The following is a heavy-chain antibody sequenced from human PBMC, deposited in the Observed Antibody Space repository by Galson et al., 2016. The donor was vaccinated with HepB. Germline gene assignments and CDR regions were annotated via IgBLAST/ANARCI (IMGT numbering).Heavy chain of an antibody. D-gene: IGHD4-11*01. V-gene: IGHV2-70*11. J-gene: IGHJ6*02. CDR2: IDWVDDK. CDR3: ARIRVPTLTTSYDYVPLDV. CDR1: GFSLSTTGMC. Sequence: PALVKPTQTLTLTCTVSGFSLSTTGMCVSWIRQPPGKALEWLARIDWVDDKYYSSSLKTRLNISKDTSKNQVVLTMTNMDPVDTAMYYCARIRVPTLTTSYDYVPLDVWGQGTTVTVSS.